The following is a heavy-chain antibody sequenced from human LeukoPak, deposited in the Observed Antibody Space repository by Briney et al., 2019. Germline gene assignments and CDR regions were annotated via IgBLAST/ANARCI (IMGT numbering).Heavy chain of an antibody. D-gene: IGHD3-10*01. CDR1: GGSISSSSYY. J-gene: IGHJ4*02. V-gene: IGHV3-11*01. CDR3: ASGSGTLLY. Sequence: LSLTCTVSGGSISSSSYYWGWIRQAPGKGLEWVSYISSSGSTIYYADSVKGRFTISRDNAKNSLYLQMNSLRAEDTAVYYCASGSGTLLYWGQGTLVTVSS. CDR2: ISSSGSTI.